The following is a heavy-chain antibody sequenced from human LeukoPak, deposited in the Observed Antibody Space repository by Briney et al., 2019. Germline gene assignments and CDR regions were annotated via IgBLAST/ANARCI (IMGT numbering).Heavy chain of an antibody. CDR3: ARESGYDSDY. V-gene: IGHV5-10-1*01. CDR1: GYRFTSFW. D-gene: IGHD5-12*01. J-gene: IGHJ4*02. Sequence: GSSLQISCQGSGYRFTSFWITWVRQMPGKGLKWMGKIEPSDSYTNYSPSFQGHVTISADKSIRTAYLQWSSLKASDTAMYYCARESGYDSDYWGQGTLVTVSS. CDR2: IEPSDSYT.